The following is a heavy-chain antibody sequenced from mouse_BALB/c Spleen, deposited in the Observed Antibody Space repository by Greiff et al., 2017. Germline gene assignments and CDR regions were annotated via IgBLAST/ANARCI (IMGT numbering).Heavy chain of an antibody. CDR2: INPSTGYT. V-gene: IGHV1-7*01. Sequence: VQLQQSGAELAKPGASVKMSCKASGYTFTSYCMHWVKQRPGQGLEWIGYINPSTGYTEYNQKFKDKATLTADKSSSTAYMQLSSLTSEDSAVYYCARGGGREDAMDYWGQGTSVTVSS. J-gene: IGHJ4*01. D-gene: IGHD1-1*01. CDR3: ARGGGREDAMDY. CDR1: GYTFTSYC.